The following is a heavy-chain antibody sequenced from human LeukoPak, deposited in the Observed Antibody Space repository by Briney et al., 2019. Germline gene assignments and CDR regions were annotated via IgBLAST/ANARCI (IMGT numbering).Heavy chain of an antibody. J-gene: IGHJ4*02. V-gene: IGHV4-61*01. CDR3: ARDQGGSSWYPSFDY. Sequence: SETLSLTCTVSGDSISTVSGGSISSYYWSWIRQSPGKGLEWIGYIYYSGSTNYNPSLKSRVTISVDTSKNQFSLKLSSVIAADTAVYYCARDQGGSSWYPSFDYWGQGTLVTVSS. CDR1: GDSISTVSGGSISSYY. D-gene: IGHD6-13*01. CDR2: IYYSGST.